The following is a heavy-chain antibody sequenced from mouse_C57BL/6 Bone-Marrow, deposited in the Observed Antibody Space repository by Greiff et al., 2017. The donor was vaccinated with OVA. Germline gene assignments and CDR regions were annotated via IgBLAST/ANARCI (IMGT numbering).Heavy chain of an antibody. CDR1: GYAFSSYW. J-gene: IGHJ4*01. V-gene: IGHV1-80*01. CDR2: IYPGDGDT. Sequence: VKLQESGAELVKPGASVKISCKASGYAFSSYWMNWVKQRPGKGLEWIGQIYPGDGDTNYNGKFKGKATLTADKSSSTAYMQLSSLTSEDSAVYFCARLKPMGFYAMDYWGQGTSVTVSS. D-gene: IGHD1-3*01. CDR3: ARLKPMGFYAMDY.